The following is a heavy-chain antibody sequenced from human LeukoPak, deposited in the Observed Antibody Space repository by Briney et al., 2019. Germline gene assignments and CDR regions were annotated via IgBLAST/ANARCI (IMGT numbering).Heavy chain of an antibody. J-gene: IGHJ4*02. CDR3: ARQGYTASYYFLDF. V-gene: IGHV4-4*07. CDR1: GDFIRSHW. Sequence: SETLSLTCDVSGDFIRSHWWRWVRQPAAKGLEWIGRIYATESTKFNPSLKSRLTMSMDTSTNQLPLKLFLKLTSVAAADTVVYFCARQGYTASYYFLDFWSEGTLVTVS. D-gene: IGHD1-26*01. CDR2: IYATEST.